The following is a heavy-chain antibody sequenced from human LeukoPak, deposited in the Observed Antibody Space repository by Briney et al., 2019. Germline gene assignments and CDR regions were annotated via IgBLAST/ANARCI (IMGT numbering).Heavy chain of an antibody. V-gene: IGHV4-39*07. J-gene: IGHJ5*02. D-gene: IGHD2-15*01. CDR1: GGSISSNSYY. CDR2: IYYSGST. Sequence: PSETLSLTCTVSGGSISSNSYYWGWIRQPPGKGLEWIGSIYYSGSTYYNPSLKSRVTISVDTSKNQFSLKLSSVTAADTAVYYCARIVVVAATRGWFDPWGQGTLVTVSS. CDR3: ARIVVVAATRGWFDP.